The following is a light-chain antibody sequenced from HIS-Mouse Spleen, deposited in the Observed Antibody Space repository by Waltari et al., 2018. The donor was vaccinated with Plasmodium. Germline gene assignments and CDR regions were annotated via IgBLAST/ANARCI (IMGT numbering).Light chain of an antibody. CDR2: GAS. J-gene: IGKJ3*01. V-gene: IGKV3-15*01. CDR1: QSVSSN. CDR3: QQYNNWSFT. Sequence: EIVMTQSPATLSVSPGERATLSCRARQSVSSNLAWYQQKPGQAPRLLMYGASTRATGSPARFSCSGSGTEFTLTISSLQSEDFAVYYCQQYNNWSFTFGPGTKVDIK.